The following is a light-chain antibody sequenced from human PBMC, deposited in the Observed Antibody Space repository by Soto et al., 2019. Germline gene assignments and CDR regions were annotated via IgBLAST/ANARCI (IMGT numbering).Light chain of an antibody. J-gene: IGKJ1*01. V-gene: IGKV1-27*01. CDR1: QGISNH. CDR3: QKYNSAPWT. Sequence: DIQMTQSPSSLSASVGDRVTITCRASQGISNHLAWYQQQPGKVPKLLIYVASTLQSGVPSRFSGSGSGTHFTLTISSLQPEDVATYYCQKYNSAPWTFGQGTKVEIK. CDR2: VAS.